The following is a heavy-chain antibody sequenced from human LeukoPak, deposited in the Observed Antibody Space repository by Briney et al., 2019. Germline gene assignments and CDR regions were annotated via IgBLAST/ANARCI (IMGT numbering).Heavy chain of an antibody. Sequence: SVKVSCKASGGTFSSYAISWVRQAPGQGLEWMGRIIPILGIANYAQKFQGRVTITADKSTSTAYMELSSLRAEDTAVYYCAKGKVNHDGALDAWGQGTLVTVSS. CDR1: GGTFSSYA. V-gene: IGHV1-69*04. CDR3: AKGKVNHDGALDA. J-gene: IGHJ3*01. CDR2: IIPILGIA. D-gene: IGHD2-21*01.